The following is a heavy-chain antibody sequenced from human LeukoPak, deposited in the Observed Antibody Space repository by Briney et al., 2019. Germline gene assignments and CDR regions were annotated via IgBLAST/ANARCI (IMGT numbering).Heavy chain of an antibody. V-gene: IGHV4-59*01. CDR1: GGSISSYY. D-gene: IGHD1-26*01. CDR3: ARLVGATTLDY. Sequence: PSETLSLTCTVSGGSISSYYWSWIRQPPGKGLEWIGYIYYSGSTNYNPSLKSRVTISVDTSKNQFSLKLSSVTAADTAVDYCARLVGATTLDYWGQGTLVTVSS. J-gene: IGHJ4*02. CDR2: IYYSGST.